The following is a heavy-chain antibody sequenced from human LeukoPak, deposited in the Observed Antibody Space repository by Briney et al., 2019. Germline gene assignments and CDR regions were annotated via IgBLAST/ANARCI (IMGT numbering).Heavy chain of an antibody. V-gene: IGHV4-39*01. CDR3: ARHKIWSPTYYFDY. Sequence: PSETLSLTCTVSGGSISSNNYFWGWIRQTPGKRLEWIGSMYYSGNTYYNLSLKSRVTISVDTSKNQFSLKLSSVTAADAALYYCARHKIWSPTYYFDYWGQGTLVTVSS. CDR1: GGSISSNNYF. CDR2: MYYSGNT. D-gene: IGHD2-8*02. J-gene: IGHJ4*02.